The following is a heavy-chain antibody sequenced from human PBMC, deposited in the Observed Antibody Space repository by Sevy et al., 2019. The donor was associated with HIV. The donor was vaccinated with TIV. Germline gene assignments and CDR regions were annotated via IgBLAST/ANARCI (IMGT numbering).Heavy chain of an antibody. CDR3: AGTDSSGYQAPFDY. Sequence: GGSLRLSCAASGFTVSGNYMSWIRQAPGKGPEWVSIIYSGSVTYYAESVKGRFTISRDNSKNTLFLQMNRLTADDTAVYYCAGTDSSGYQAPFDYWGRGTLVTVSS. CDR2: IYSGSVT. D-gene: IGHD3-22*01. J-gene: IGHJ4*02. V-gene: IGHV3-53*01. CDR1: GFTVSGNY.